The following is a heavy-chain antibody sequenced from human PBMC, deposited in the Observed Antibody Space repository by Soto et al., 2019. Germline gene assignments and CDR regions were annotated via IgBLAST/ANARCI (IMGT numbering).Heavy chain of an antibody. CDR1: GLTFTDYW. CDR3: ASDRFRGTYYLRGVTYFFEE. J-gene: IGHJ4*02. Sequence: GGSLRLSCVTYGLTFTDYWMSWVRQAPGKGLEWVANIKQDESEKNYLDSVKDRFTISRDNAKNSLYLQMNSLRAEDTAVYYCASDRFRGTYYLRGVTYFFEEWGQGAPVTVSS. V-gene: IGHV3-7*03. CDR2: IKQDESEK. D-gene: IGHD1-26*01.